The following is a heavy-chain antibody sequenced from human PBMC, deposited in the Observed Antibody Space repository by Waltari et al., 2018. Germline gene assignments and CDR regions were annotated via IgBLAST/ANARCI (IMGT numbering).Heavy chain of an antibody. J-gene: IGHJ6*03. Sequence: QVQLQESGPGLVKPSETLSLTCTVSGGSISSYYWSWIRQPPGKGLEWIGYIYYIGSTNYNPSLKSRVTISVDTSKNQFSLKLSSVTAADTAVYYCARAVRGYSYGYYYYYMDVWGKGTTVTISS. CDR3: ARAVRGYSYGYYYYYMDV. D-gene: IGHD5-18*01. CDR1: GGSISSYY. CDR2: IYYIGST. V-gene: IGHV4-59*08.